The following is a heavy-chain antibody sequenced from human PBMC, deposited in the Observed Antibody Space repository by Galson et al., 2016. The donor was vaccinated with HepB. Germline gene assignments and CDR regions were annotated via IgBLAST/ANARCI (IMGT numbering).Heavy chain of an antibody. CDR3: ARHGASLLLIDY. V-gene: IGHV4-39*01. Sequence: LSLTCTVSGGSISTSSYYWGWIRQPPGKGLQWIGSVYYNGRTYYNPSLRSRAAISIDTSKNQFSLRLTSVTAADTAPYYCARHGASLLLIDYWGQGIQVTVSS. J-gene: IGHJ4*02. CDR2: VYYNGRT. CDR1: GGSISTSSYY. D-gene: IGHD3-10*01.